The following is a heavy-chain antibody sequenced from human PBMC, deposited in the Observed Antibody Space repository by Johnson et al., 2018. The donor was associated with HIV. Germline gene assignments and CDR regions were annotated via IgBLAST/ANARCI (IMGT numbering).Heavy chain of an antibody. CDR3: AKMSRGRQDAFDI. D-gene: IGHD3-16*01. CDR1: GFTFSSYA. V-gene: IGHV3-30*04. J-gene: IGHJ3*02. CDR2: ISYDGSNK. Sequence: QVQLVESGGGVAQPGRSLRLSCTASGFTFSSYAMHWVRQAPGKGLEWVAVISYDGSNKYYADSVKGRFTISRDNSKNTLYVQMNSLRVEDTAVYYCAKMSRGRQDAFDIWGQGAMVSVSA.